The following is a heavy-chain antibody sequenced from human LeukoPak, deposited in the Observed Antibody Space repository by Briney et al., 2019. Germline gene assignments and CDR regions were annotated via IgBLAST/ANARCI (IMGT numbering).Heavy chain of an antibody. CDR3: AKVASGGWYRVYYFDY. Sequence: GGSLRLSCAASGFTFSSYAMSWVRQAPGKGLEWVSAISGSGGSTYYADSVKGRFTISRDNSKNTLYLQMNSLRAEDKAVYYCAKVASGGWYRVYYFDYWGQGTLVTVSS. D-gene: IGHD6-19*01. CDR1: GFTFSSYA. CDR2: ISGSGGST. V-gene: IGHV3-23*01. J-gene: IGHJ4*02.